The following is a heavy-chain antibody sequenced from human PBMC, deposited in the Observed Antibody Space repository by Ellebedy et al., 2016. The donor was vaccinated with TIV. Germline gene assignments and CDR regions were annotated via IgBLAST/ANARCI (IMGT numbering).Heavy chain of an antibody. Sequence: ASVKVSCKASGYTFTGYYMHWVRQAPGQGLEWMGWINPNSGGTNYAQTFQGRVTMTRDTSISTAYMELSRLRSDDTAVYYCATLPYISRSSAYWGQGTLVTVSS. CDR3: ATLPYISRSSAY. CDR2: INPNSGGT. CDR1: GYTFTGYY. V-gene: IGHV1-2*02. D-gene: IGHD3-16*01. J-gene: IGHJ4*02.